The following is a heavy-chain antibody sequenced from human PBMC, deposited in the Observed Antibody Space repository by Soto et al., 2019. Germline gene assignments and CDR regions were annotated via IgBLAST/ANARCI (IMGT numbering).Heavy chain of an antibody. V-gene: IGHV3-23*01. CDR2: ISCTGGTT. Sequence: EVQLLESGGGLVQPGGSLRLSCAASGFTFNNYALTWVRQAPGKGLEWVSSISCTGGTTYYADSVKGRFTISRDNSKNTLYLQMNSLRVEDTAVYYCAKDRTLGAGSYVYCDYWGQGTLVTVSS. D-gene: IGHD3-10*01. CDR3: AKDRTLGAGSYVYCDY. J-gene: IGHJ4*02. CDR1: GFTFNNYA.